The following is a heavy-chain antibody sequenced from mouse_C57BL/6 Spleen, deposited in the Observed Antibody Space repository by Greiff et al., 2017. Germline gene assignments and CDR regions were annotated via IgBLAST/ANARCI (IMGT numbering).Heavy chain of an antibody. CDR1: GFTFSSYA. CDR2: ISDGGSYT. Sequence: EVHLVESGGGLVKPGGSLKLSCAASGFTFSSYAMSWVRQTPEKRLEWVATISDGGSYTYYPDNVKGRFTISRDNAKNNLYLQMSHLKSEDTAMYYCAREGDYDSLAYWGQGTLVTVSA. D-gene: IGHD2-4*01. CDR3: AREGDYDSLAY. J-gene: IGHJ3*01. V-gene: IGHV5-4*01.